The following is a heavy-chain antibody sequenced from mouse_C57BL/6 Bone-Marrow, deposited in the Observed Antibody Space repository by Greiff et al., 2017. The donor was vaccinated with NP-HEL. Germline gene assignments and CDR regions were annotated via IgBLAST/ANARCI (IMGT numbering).Heavy chain of an antibody. J-gene: IGHJ4*01. V-gene: IGHV5-6*02. CDR3: ARRGYYAMDY. CDR1: GFTFSSYG. CDR2: ISSGGSYT. Sequence: EVKLVESGGDLVKPGGSLKLSCAASGFTFSSYGMSWVRQTPDKRLEWVATISSGGSYTYYPDSVKGRFTISRDKAKNTLYLQMSILKSEDTAMYYCARRGYYAMDYWGQGTSVTVSS.